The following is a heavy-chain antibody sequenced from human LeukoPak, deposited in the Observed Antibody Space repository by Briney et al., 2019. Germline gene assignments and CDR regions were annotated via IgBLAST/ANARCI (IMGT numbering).Heavy chain of an antibody. D-gene: IGHD1-7*01. V-gene: IGHV4-34*01. CDR3: ARGVLYNWNYDY. J-gene: IGHJ4*02. CDR2: INHSGST. CDR1: GGSLSGYY. Sequence: SETLSLTCAVYGGSLSGYYWSWIRQPPGKGLEWSGEINHSGSTNYNPSLKSRVTISVDTSKNQFSLKLSSVTAADTAVYYCARGVLYNWNYDYWGQGTLVTVSS.